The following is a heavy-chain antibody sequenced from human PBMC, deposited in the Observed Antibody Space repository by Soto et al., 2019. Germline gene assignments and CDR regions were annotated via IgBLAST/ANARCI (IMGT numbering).Heavy chain of an antibody. J-gene: IGHJ6*02. D-gene: IGHD2-2*01. V-gene: IGHV3-73*01. CDR2: IRSKANTYAT. CDR1: VLPFIGSP. Sequence: GWSLRLSCASSVLPFIGSPIHWVRQASGKGLEWVGRIRSKANTYATAYATSVKGRFTISRDDSKNTTYLQMNSLKTEDTAVYFCTRPGFGDFVDPYDYGIDVWGQGTTVTVSS. CDR3: TRPGFGDFVDPYDYGIDV.